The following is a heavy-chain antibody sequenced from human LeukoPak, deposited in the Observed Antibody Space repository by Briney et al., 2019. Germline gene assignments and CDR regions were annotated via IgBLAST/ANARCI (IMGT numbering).Heavy chain of an antibody. Sequence: SETLSLTCTVSGGSISSYYWSWIRQPPGKGLEWIGYIYYSGSTNYNPSLKSRVTISVDTSKNQFSLKLSSVTAADTAVYYCARHVVQLWLRGENWFDPWGQGTLVTVSS. D-gene: IGHD5-18*01. CDR2: IYYSGST. V-gene: IGHV4-59*08. J-gene: IGHJ5*02. CDR3: ARHVVQLWLRGENWFDP. CDR1: GGSISSYY.